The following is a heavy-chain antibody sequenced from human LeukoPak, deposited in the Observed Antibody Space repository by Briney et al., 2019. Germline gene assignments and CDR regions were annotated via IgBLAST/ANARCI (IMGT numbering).Heavy chain of an antibody. CDR1: GYTFIDHY. CDR2: INPSGGST. J-gene: IGHJ4*02. CDR3: ARGYYGDYPFDY. V-gene: IGHV1-46*01. D-gene: IGHD4-17*01. Sequence: GASVKVSCEASGYTFIDHYFHWVRQAPGQGLEWMGIINPSGGSTSYAQKFQGRVTMTRDMSTSTVYMELSSLRSEDTAVYYCARGYYGDYPFDYWGQGTLVTVSS.